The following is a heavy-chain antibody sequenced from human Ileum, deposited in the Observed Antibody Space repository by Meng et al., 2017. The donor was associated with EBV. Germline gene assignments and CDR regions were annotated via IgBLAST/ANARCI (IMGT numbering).Heavy chain of an antibody. J-gene: IGHJ5*02. D-gene: IGHD4-23*01. CDR1: GGSFNDYY. CDR2: IDQSGYT. Sequence: QVRLKQWGTGLLKPSETLSLTCAVYGGSFNDYYWTWLRQPPGKGLEWIGEIDQSGYTKFNPSLSSRATISRDTSNNQFSLRLNSVTAADTALYYCARYGRCNGNSFYCFDPWGQGTLVTVSS. V-gene: IGHV4-34*01. CDR3: ARYGRCNGNSFYCFDP.